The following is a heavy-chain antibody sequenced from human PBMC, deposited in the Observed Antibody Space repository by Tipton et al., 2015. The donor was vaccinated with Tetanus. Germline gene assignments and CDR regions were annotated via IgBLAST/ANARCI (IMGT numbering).Heavy chain of an antibody. CDR1: GGSISSYY. D-gene: IGHD3-3*01. Sequence: TLSLTCTVSGGSISSYYWSWIRQPAGKGLEWIGRIYTSGSTNYNPSFKSRVTMSVDTSKNQLSLKLDSVSSADTAVYYCATESLVFRRLLDWGPGILVTVSS. J-gene: IGHJ4*02. CDR2: IYTSGST. CDR3: ATESLVFRRLLD. V-gene: IGHV4-4*07.